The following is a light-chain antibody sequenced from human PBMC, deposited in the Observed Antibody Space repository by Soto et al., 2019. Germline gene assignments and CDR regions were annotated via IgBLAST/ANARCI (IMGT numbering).Light chain of an antibody. CDR3: SSYTGSSINTVV. Sequence: QSALTQPASVSGSPGQSITTSCTGTSRDVGKYNDVSWYQQHPAKAPKLMIFEVSNRPSGVSNRFSGSKSGNTAYLTISGLQAEDEAEYYCSSYTGSSINTVVFGGGTKLTVL. CDR2: EVS. J-gene: IGLJ2*01. V-gene: IGLV2-14*01. CDR1: SRDVGKYND.